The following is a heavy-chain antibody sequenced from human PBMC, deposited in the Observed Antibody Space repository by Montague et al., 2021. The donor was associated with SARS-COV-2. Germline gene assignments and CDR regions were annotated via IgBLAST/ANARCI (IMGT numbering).Heavy chain of an antibody. CDR2: IKQDGSEK. J-gene: IGHJ4*02. CDR1: GFTFSTFW. CDR3: ARGYDSSGYQY. V-gene: IGHV3-7*05. D-gene: IGHD3-22*01. Sequence: SLRLSCAASGFTFSTFWMTWVRQVPGKGLEWVANIKQDGSEKYYVDSVKGRFTISRDNAKNSLYLQLDSLRAEGTAVYYCARGYDSSGYQYWGQGTLVTVSS.